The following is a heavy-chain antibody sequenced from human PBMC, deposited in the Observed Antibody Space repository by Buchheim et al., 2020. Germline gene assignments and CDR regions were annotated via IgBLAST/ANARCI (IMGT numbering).Heavy chain of an antibody. Sequence: QVQLVQSGAEVKKPGSSVKVSCKASGGTFSSYTISWVRQAPGQGLEWMGRIIPILGIANYAQKFQGRVTITADKSTSTASMELSSLRSEDTAVYYCAAPWSGGIQLWFTVEPPLDYWGQGTL. D-gene: IGHD5-18*01. CDR2: IIPILGIA. J-gene: IGHJ4*02. V-gene: IGHV1-69*02. CDR3: AAPWSGGIQLWFTVEPPLDY. CDR1: GGTFSSYT.